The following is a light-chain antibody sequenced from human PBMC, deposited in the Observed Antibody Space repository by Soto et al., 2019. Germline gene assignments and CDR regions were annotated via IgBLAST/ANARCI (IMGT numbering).Light chain of an antibody. CDR1: QSLSSNA. CDR3: HQYGSSPWT. V-gene: IGKV3-20*01. J-gene: IGKJ1*01. Sequence: EIVLTQSPGTLSLSPGERATLSCRAGQSLSSNALAWYQQKGGQAPRLLVFGATNRATGIPDRFTGSGSGEDFNLTITRLEHEDFAVYYCHQYGSSPWTFGQGTKVDIK. CDR2: GAT.